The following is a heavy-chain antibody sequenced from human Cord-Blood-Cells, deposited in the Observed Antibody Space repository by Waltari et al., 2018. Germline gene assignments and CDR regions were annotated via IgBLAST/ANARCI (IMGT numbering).Heavy chain of an antibody. J-gene: IGHJ4*02. Sequence: QVQLVQSGAEVKKPGASVKVSCKASGYTFTGYYMHWVRQAPGQGLEWMDWINPNSGGTNHAQKFQGRVTMTRDTSISTAYMELSRLRSDDTAVYYCARDGGSYYNDYWGQGTLVTVSS. CDR1: GYTFTGYY. CDR2: INPNSGGT. CDR3: ARDGGSYYNDY. V-gene: IGHV1-2*02. D-gene: IGHD1-26*01.